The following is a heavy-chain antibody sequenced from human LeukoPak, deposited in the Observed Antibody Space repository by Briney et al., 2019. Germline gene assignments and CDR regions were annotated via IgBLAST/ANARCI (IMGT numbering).Heavy chain of an antibody. D-gene: IGHD3-10*01. J-gene: IGHJ6*02. V-gene: IGHV4-39*07. CDR3: TETVYGSGSSTYYYGMDV. CDR2: IYYSGST. Sequence: SETLSLTCTVSGGSISSSSYYWGWIRQPPGKGLEWIRSIYYSGSTYYNPSLKSRVTISVDTSKNQFSLKLSSVTAADTAVYYCTETVYGSGSSTYYYGMDVWGQGTTVTVSS. CDR1: GGSISSSSYY.